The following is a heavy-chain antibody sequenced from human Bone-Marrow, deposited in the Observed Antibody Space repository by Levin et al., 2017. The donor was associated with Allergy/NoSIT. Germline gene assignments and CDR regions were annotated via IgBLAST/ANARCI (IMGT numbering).Heavy chain of an antibody. V-gene: IGHV3-23*01. CDR2: ISGSGAST. CDR3: AKAVGTTKGYYYYGLDV. J-gene: IGHJ6*02. CDR1: GFTFRSFA. D-gene: IGHD1-26*01. Sequence: GESLKISCAASGFTFRSFAMTWVRQAPGKGLEWVSVISGSGASTYYTDSVKGRFTISRDNSKNTLYVQMNSLSVEDTAVYYCAKAVGTTKGYYYYGLDVWGQGTTVTVSS.